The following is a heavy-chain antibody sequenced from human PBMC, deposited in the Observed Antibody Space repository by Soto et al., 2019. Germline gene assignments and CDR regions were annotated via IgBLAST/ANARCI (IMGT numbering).Heavy chain of an antibody. J-gene: IGHJ4*02. D-gene: IGHD2-15*01. CDR2: INHSGST. CDR3: AGQEEYCSGGSCYFSEFV. Sequence: SETLSLTCAVYGGSFSGYYWSWIRQPPGKGLEWIGEINHSGSTNYNPSLKSRVTISVDTSKNQFSLKLSSVTAADTAVYYCAGQEEYCSGGSCYFSEFVWGQGTLVTVSS. V-gene: IGHV4-34*01. CDR1: GGSFSGYY.